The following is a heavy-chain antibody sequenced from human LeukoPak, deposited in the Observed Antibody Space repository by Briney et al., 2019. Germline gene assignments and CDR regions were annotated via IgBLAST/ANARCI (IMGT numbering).Heavy chain of an antibody. J-gene: IGHJ4*02. CDR3: AKDSPVLTV. CDR1: GFTVSSNY. CDR2: ISYDGSNK. V-gene: IGHV3-30*18. Sequence: GGSLRLSCAASGFTVSSNYMSWVRQAPGKGLEWVAVISYDGSNKYYADSVKGRFTISRDNSKSTLYLQMNSLRAEDTAVYQCAKDSPVLTVWGQGTLVTVS. D-gene: IGHD3-9*01.